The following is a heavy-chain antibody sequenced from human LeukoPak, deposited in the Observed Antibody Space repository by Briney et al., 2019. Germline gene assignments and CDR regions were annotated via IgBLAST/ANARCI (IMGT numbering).Heavy chain of an antibody. Sequence: SETLSLTCAVYGGSFSGYYWSWIRQPPGKGLEWIGEIKHSGSTNYNPSLKSRVTISVDTSKNQFSLKLSSVTAADTAVYYCARSSEGRQLAPHYYMDVWGKGTTVTVSS. CDR3: ARSSEGRQLAPHYYMDV. D-gene: IGHD6-6*01. V-gene: IGHV4-34*01. CDR2: IKHSGST. CDR1: GGSFSGYY. J-gene: IGHJ6*03.